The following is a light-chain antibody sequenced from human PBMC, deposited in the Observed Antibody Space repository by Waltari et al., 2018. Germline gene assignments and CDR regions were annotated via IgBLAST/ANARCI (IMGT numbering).Light chain of an antibody. Sequence: QSALTQPASVSGSPGQSITISCTGTSTATGSLKFFSWYQHPPGKAPKLILYEVTKRPSGVSDRFSGSKSGNTASLTISGLQAEDDADYYCYSSAMSAFVVFGGGTKLTVL. CDR2: EVT. CDR3: YSSAMSAFVV. CDR1: STATGSLKF. V-gene: IGLV2-23*02. J-gene: IGLJ3*02.